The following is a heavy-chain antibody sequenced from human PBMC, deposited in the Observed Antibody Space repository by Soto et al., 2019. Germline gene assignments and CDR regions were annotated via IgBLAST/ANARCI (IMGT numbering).Heavy chain of an antibody. J-gene: IGHJ4*02. CDR1: GFSTGLAGVG. CDR2: VYWNDDK. V-gene: IGHV2-5*01. CDR3: AHRYASGWLFDYLDY. Sequence: QITLKESGPALAKPTQTLTLTCTFSGFSTGLAGVGVGWIRQPPGKALEWLALVYWNDDKRYNPSLKSRLTITKDNTRSQVVLRMTNMDPVDTGTYYCAHRYASGWLFDYLDYWGQGALVTVSS. D-gene: IGHD6-19*01.